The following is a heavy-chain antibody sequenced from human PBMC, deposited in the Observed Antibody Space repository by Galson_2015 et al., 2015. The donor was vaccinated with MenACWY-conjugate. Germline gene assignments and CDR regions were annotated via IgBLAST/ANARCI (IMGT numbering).Heavy chain of an antibody. Sequence: SVKVSCKASGYTFTGYYMNWVRQAPGQGLEWMGRINPNSGGTNYAQKFKGRVTMTRDTSITTAYMELSRLTSGDSVVYYCSRSPIASAGTGDFDYWCQGTLVTVSS. D-gene: IGHD6-13*01. J-gene: IGHJ4*02. V-gene: IGHV1-2*05. CDR3: SRSPIASAGTGDFDY. CDR2: INPNSGGT. CDR1: GYTFTGYY.